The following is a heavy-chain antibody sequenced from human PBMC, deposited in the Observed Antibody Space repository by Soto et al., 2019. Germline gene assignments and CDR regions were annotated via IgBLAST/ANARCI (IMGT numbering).Heavy chain of an antibody. J-gene: IGHJ5*02. D-gene: IGHD1-26*01. CDR3: AKDIKRRERGGWFDP. CDR2: LSWNSDSV. CDR1: GFTFHDHA. V-gene: IGHV3-9*01. Sequence: EVQLVESGGGLVQPGRSLRLSCAASGFTFHDHAMHWVRQAPGKGLEWVSGLSWNSDSVAYADSVKGRFTISRDNAKKSLYLPMDSLRVEDTALYYCAKDIKRRERGGWFDPWGQGTLVTVSS.